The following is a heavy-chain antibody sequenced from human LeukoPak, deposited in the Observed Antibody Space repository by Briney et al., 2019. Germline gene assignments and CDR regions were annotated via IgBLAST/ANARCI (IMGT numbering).Heavy chain of an antibody. V-gene: IGHV3-66*01. Sequence: GGSLRLSCAVSGFTFSSNYMGWVRQAPGKGLEWVSVIYTIGSTSYSDSVKGRFTISRDNSKSTLYLQMNSLRAEDTAVYYCARVVYPNGGYYFDYWGQGTLVTVSS. J-gene: IGHJ4*02. D-gene: IGHD2-8*01. CDR1: GFTFSSNY. CDR3: ARVVYPNGGYYFDY. CDR2: IYTIGST.